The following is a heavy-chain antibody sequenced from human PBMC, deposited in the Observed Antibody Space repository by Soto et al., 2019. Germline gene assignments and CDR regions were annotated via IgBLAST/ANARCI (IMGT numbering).Heavy chain of an antibody. V-gene: IGHV3-11*01. Sequence: QVRLVESGGGLVKPGGSLRLSCAASGFTFSDYYMSWIRQAPGKGLEWVSYISSSGSTIYYADSVKGRFTISRDNAKNSLYLQMNSLRAEDTAVYYCARGEGMGGLHIVATIGVGYYYYMDVWGKGTTVTVSS. J-gene: IGHJ6*03. D-gene: IGHD5-12*01. CDR2: ISSSGSTI. CDR3: ARGEGMGGLHIVATIGVGYYYYMDV. CDR1: GFTFSDYY.